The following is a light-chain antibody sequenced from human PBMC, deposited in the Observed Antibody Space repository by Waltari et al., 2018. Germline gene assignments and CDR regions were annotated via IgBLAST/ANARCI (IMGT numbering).Light chain of an antibody. CDR3: QQSYTTPRT. CDR2: AAS. J-gene: IGKJ5*01. Sequence: DIQMTQSPSSLSASVGDRVTISCRASQSINSYLNWYQQQPGKAPKLLIFAASSLQSGVPSRFSGSGSGTDFTLTFSSLQPEDFATYYCQQSYTTPRTFGQGTRLEIK. V-gene: IGKV1-39*01. CDR1: QSINSY.